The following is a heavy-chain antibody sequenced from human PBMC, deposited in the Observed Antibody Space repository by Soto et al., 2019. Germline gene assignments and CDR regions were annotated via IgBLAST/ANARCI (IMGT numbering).Heavy chain of an antibody. CDR3: ASGWFGEFVYYFDY. Sequence: GASVKVSCKSSGYIFSDYGITWVRQAPGQGLEWMGWISAYNGNTNYAQKLQGRVTMTTDTSTSTAYMELRSLGSDDTAVYYCASGWFGEFVYYFDYWGQGTLVTVSS. CDR2: ISAYNGNT. D-gene: IGHD3-10*01. J-gene: IGHJ4*02. CDR1: GYIFSDYG. V-gene: IGHV1-18*01.